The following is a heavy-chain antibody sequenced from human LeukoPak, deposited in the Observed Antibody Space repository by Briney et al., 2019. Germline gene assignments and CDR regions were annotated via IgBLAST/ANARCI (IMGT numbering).Heavy chain of an antibody. V-gene: IGHV4-39*07. Sequence: SETLSLTCAVSGGSLSGYYWTWIRQPPGKGLEWIGSIYYSGSTYYNPSLKSRVTISVDTSKNQFSLKLSSVTAADTAVYYCARDPTYYDFWSGYYNPSWFDPWGQGTLVTVSS. CDR2: IYYSGST. D-gene: IGHD3-3*01. CDR1: GGSLSGYY. J-gene: IGHJ5*02. CDR3: ARDPTYYDFWSGYYNPSWFDP.